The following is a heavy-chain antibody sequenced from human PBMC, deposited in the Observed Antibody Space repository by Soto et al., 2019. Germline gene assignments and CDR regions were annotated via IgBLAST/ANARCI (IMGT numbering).Heavy chain of an antibody. V-gene: IGHV3-30*03. CDR1: GLTFSNYV. Sequence: PGGSLRLSCVASGLTFSNYVMHCVRQAAGKGLEWVAVISYESIITVYRDSVRGRFTISIDHSRNTLYLHMNSLTPEDTAVYYCAREEGCSGTNCNVYFEHWGLGTSVTGSS. CDR2: ISYESIIT. J-gene: IGHJ4*01. CDR3: AREEGCSGTNCNVYFEH. D-gene: IGHD2-15*01.